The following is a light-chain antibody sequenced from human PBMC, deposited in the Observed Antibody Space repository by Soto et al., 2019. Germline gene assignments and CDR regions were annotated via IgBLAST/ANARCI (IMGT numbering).Light chain of an antibody. J-gene: IGKJ1*01. CDR1: QSISNW. Sequence: DIQMIQSPSSLSASVGDRVTITCRASQSISNWLAWYQQKPGKAPKLLIYKASSLESGVPSRFSGSGSGTEFPLTISCLQPDDLATYHCQQYDSYPRTFGQGTKVEL. V-gene: IGKV1-5*03. CDR3: QQYDSYPRT. CDR2: KAS.